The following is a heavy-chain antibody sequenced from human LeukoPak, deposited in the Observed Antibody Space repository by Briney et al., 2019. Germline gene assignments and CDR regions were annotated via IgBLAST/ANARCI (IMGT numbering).Heavy chain of an antibody. Sequence: GGSLRLSCAASGFTFSSYWMSWVRQAPGKGLKGVANIKQDGSEKYYVDSVKGRFTISRDDAKNSLYLQMNSLRAEDTAVYYCARDYKHDYDLGYWGQGTLVTVSS. V-gene: IGHV3-7*01. CDR2: IKQDGSEK. J-gene: IGHJ4*02. CDR3: ARDYKHDYDLGY. D-gene: IGHD3-3*01. CDR1: GFTFSSYW.